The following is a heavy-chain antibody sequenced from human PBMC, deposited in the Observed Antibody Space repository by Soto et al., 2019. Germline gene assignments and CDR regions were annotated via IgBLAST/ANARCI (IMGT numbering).Heavy chain of an antibody. J-gene: IGHJ6*02. CDR2: IHHSEST. CDR3: ARTSYYDSTGYYNMDV. D-gene: IGHD3-22*01. Sequence: QVQLQESGPGLVKPSGTLSLTCAISGGSISSNNWWTWVRQSPGKGLEWIGEIHHSESTNYNPSLNSRVTISVYKPKXXFSLKLTSVTAADTADYYCARTSYYDSTGYYNMDVWGQGTTVTVSS. V-gene: IGHV4-4*02. CDR1: GGSISSNNW.